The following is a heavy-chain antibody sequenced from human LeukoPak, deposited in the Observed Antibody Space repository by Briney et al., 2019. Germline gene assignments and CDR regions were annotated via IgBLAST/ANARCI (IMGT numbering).Heavy chain of an antibody. J-gene: IGHJ4*02. D-gene: IGHD4-17*01. Sequence: ASVKVSCKASGYTFTSYDINWVRQATGQGLEWMGWMNPNSGNTGYAQKFQGRVTMTRNTSISTAYMELSSLRSEDTAVYYCATSTVTRGSFDYWGQGTLVTVSS. CDR3: ATSTVTRGSFDY. CDR1: GYTFTSYD. CDR2: MNPNSGNT. V-gene: IGHV1-8*01.